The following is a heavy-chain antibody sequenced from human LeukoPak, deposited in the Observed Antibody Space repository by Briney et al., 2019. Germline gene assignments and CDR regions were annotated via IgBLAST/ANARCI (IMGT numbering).Heavy chain of an antibody. CDR2: ISGSGGNT. Sequence: GGSLRLSCAASGFTFSNAWMSWVRQAPGKGLEWVSAISGSGGNTHYADSVKGRFTISRDNSKNTLYVQMNSLRVEDTAVYYCTQGARADTYWYFDLWGRGTLVTVAS. CDR1: GFTFSNAW. V-gene: IGHV3-23*01. D-gene: IGHD3-16*01. J-gene: IGHJ2*01. CDR3: TQGARADTYWYFDL.